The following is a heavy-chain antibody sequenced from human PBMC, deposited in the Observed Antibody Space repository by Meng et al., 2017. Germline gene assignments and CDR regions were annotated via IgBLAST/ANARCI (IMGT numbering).Heavy chain of an antibody. J-gene: IGHJ4*02. V-gene: IGHV4-39*07. Sequence: QLQRWGSGPGLVKPSEPLSLTCSGSGGSGCSSSSFWGWTRRPPGKGLEWNESIYYSGSTYYNPSLKSRVAISVDTSKNQFSLKLSSVTAADTAVYYCARGVAGHFDYWGQGTLVTVSS. D-gene: IGHD6-19*01. CDR2: IYYSGST. CDR3: ARGVAGHFDY. CDR1: GGSGCSSSSF.